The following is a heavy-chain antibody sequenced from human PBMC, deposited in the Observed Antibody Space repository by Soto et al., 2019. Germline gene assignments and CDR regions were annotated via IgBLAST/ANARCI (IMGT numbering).Heavy chain of an antibody. J-gene: IGHJ6*02. D-gene: IGHD3-10*01. V-gene: IGHV4-59*08. Sequence: QVQLQESGPGLVKPSETLSLSCTVSGGSINSYYWSWIRQSPGKRMEWIGYVHHSWGSSYNPSLQSRVAISRDPPKSQFSLKVTSVTATETAVYYCARQGFGPLHGLVDVWGQGTTVTVSS. CDR1: GGSINSYY. CDR3: ARQGFGPLHGLVDV. CDR2: VHHSWGS.